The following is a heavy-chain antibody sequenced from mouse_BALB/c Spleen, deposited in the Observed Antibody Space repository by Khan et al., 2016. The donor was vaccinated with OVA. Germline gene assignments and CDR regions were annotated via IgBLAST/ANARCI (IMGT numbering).Heavy chain of an antibody. D-gene: IGHD2-14*01. J-gene: IGHJ2*01. CDR3: ARNYRYDVYFDY. Sequence: EVQLQESGPELAKPGASVKMSCKASGYTFTSYVIHWVKQKPGQGLEWIGYIYPYNDDTKSNEKFKGKATLTSDKSSSTAYMELRSLTSEDSAVYYCARNYRYDVYFDYWGQGTTLTVSS. CDR1: GYTFTSYV. CDR2: IYPYNDDT. V-gene: IGHV1S136*01.